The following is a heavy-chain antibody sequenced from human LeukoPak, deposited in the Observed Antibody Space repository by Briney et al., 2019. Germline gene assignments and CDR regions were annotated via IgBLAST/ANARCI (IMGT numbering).Heavy chain of an antibody. CDR3: AKDLPNPGAIFGVGYDY. D-gene: IGHD3-3*01. CDR1: GFTFSSSA. Sequence: GGSLRLSCAASGFTFSSSAMSWVRQAPGKGLEWVSAISNNGGYTYYADSVQGRFTISRDNSKNTLYLQMNSLRAEDTAVYYCAKDLPNPGAIFGVGYDYWGQGTLVTVSS. V-gene: IGHV3-23*01. CDR2: ISNNGGYT. J-gene: IGHJ4*02.